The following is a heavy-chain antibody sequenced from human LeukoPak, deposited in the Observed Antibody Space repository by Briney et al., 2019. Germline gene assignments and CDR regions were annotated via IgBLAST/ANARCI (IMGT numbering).Heavy chain of an antibody. CDR3: AREGRYCSGGSCYANLFDI. J-gene: IGHJ3*02. D-gene: IGHD2-15*01. V-gene: IGHV3-33*01. CDR1: GFTFSSYG. Sequence: GGSLRLSCAASGFTFSSYGMHWVRQAPGKGLEWVAVIWYDGSNKYYADSVKGRFTISRDNSKNTLYLQMNSLRAEDTAVYYCAREGRYCSGGSCYANLFDIWGQGTMVTVSS. CDR2: IWYDGSNK.